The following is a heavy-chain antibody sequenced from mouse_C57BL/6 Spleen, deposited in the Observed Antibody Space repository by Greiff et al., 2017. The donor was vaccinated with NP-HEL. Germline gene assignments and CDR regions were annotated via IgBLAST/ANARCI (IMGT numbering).Heavy chain of an antibody. CDR3: ARQGYYGGLDV. V-gene: IGHV1-69*01. CDR2: IDPSDSYT. D-gene: IGHD1-1*01. CDR1: GYTFTSYW. J-gene: IGHJ1*03. Sequence: VQLQQPGAELVMPGASVKLSCKASGYTFTSYWMHWVKQRPGQGLEWIGEIDPSDSYTNYNQKFKGKSTLTVDKSSSTAYMQLSSLTSEDSAVYYCARQGYYGGLDVWGTGTTVTVSS.